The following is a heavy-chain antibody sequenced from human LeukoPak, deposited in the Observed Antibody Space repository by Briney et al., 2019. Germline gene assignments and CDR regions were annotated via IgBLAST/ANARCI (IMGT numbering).Heavy chain of an antibody. J-gene: IGHJ4*02. V-gene: IGHV4-39*01. CDR1: GGSISSSSYY. D-gene: IGHD3-22*01. CDR2: IYNSGST. Sequence: PSETLSLTCTVSGGSISSSSYYWGWIRQPPGKGLEWIGSIYNSGSTYYNPSRKSRVTISVDTSKNQFSLKLSSVTAADTAVYFCARREYYDSSGYRWGQGPLVPVSS. CDR3: ARREYYDSSGYR.